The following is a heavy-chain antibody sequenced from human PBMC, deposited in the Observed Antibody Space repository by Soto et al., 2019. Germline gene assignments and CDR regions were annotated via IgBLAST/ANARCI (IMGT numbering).Heavy chain of an antibody. CDR2: IYHSGST. V-gene: IGHV4-30-2*01. J-gene: IGHJ5*02. CDR3: ARDQLAGNLFDP. Sequence: QLQLQESGSGLVRPSQTLSLTCAVSGGSISSGGYSWNWIRQPPGKGLEWIGYIYHSGSTLYNPSLKSRVTLSVDKSKNQCSLKLSAVTAADTAVYYCARDQLAGNLFDPWGQGTLFTVSS. CDR1: GGSISSGGYS. D-gene: IGHD1-1*01.